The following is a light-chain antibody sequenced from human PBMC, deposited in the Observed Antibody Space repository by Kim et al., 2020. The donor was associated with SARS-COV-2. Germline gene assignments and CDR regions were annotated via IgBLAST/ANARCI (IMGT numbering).Light chain of an antibody. J-gene: IGLJ2*01. CDR2: YDS. V-gene: IGLV3-21*01. CDR1: KIGSKS. CDR3: QVWDSSSDHVV. Sequence: SYELTQPPSVSVAPGTTATITCGGNKIGSKSVHWYRQKPGQAPVVVIYYDSDRPSGIPDRFSGSNSGNTATLTIHMVEAGDEAEYFCQVWDSSSDHVVFGGGTKVTVL.